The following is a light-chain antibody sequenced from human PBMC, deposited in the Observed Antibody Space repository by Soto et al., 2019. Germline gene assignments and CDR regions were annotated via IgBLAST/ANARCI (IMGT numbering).Light chain of an antibody. CDR1: QDIALY. V-gene: IGKV1-9*01. CDR2: VAS. CDR3: QQLRMYPST. Sequence: IQLTQSPSSLSASVGDRVTITCRASQDIALYLAWYQQKPGEAPKLLIYVASTVYGGVPSRFSGSGSGTDFALTITSLQAEDFATYYCQQLRMYPSTFGGGTKVEIK. J-gene: IGKJ4*01.